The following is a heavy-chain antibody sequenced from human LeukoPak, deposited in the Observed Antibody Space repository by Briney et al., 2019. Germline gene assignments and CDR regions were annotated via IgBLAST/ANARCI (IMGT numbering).Heavy chain of an antibody. CDR2: INHSGST. V-gene: IGHV4-34*01. CDR3: ARGFCSSTSCYIGFYSGWFDP. J-gene: IGHJ5*02. Sequence: SETLSLTCAVYGGSFSGYYWSWIRQPPGKGLEWIGEINHSGSTNYNPSLKSRVTISVGTSKNQFSLKLSSVTAADTAVYYCARGFCSSTSCYIGFYSGWFDPWGQGTLVTVSS. CDR1: GGSFSGYY. D-gene: IGHD2-2*02.